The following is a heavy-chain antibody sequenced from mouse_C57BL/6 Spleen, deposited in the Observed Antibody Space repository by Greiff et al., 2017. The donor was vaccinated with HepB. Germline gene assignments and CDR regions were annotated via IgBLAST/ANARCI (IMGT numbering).Heavy chain of an antibody. J-gene: IGHJ2*01. CDR2: IDPSDSET. D-gene: IGHD1-1*01. CDR3: ARSGSSYEIYFGD. V-gene: IGHV1-52*01. Sequence: QVQLQQPGAELVRPGSSVKLSCKASGYTFTSYWMHWVKQRPIQGLEWIGNIDPSDSETHYNQKFKDKATLTVDKSASTAYMQRSSLTSEDSAVYYCARSGSSYEIYFGDGGQGATLTVSS. CDR1: GYTFTSYW.